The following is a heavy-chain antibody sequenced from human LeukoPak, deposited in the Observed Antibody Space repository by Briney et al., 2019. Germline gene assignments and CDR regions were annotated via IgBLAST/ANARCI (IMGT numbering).Heavy chain of an antibody. Sequence: SSETLSLTCTVSGGSISSSSYYWGWIRQPPGKGLEWIGSIYYSGSTYYNPSLKSRVTISVDTSKNQFSLKLSSVTAADTAVYYCARARGDLYYDSNGYFDYWGQGTLVTVSS. CDR3: ARARGDLYYDSNGYFDY. J-gene: IGHJ4*02. CDR2: IYYSGST. D-gene: IGHD3-22*01. V-gene: IGHV4-39*01. CDR1: GGSISSSSYY.